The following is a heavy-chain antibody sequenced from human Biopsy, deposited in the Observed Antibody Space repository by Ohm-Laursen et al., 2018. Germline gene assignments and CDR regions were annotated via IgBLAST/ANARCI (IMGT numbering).Heavy chain of an antibody. Sequence: SLRLSCSASGFTFSDYYVDWVRQTPVKGLEWVPAISGSGDTTYYADSVKGRFTISRDNSKNTVSLQMNSLRAEDTALYYCAKAGPARSGYYTGFVVDGCDSWGQGTLVTVSS. V-gene: IGHV3-23*01. CDR2: ISGSGDTT. D-gene: IGHD3-3*01. CDR3: AKAGPARSGYYTGFVVDGCDS. J-gene: IGHJ4*02. CDR1: GFTFSDYY.